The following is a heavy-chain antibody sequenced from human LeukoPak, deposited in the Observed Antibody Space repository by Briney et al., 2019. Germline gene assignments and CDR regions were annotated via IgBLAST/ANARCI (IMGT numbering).Heavy chain of an antibody. D-gene: IGHD3-22*01. Sequence: GASVKVSCKASGYTFTSYYINWVRQATGQGLEWMGWVNPKSGNTDYAQKFQGRVTMTTDTSMTTVYMELSGLTSEDTAVYYCARGQSPGFYDPSRYSYLPGDYWGQGTLVAVSS. J-gene: IGHJ4*02. V-gene: IGHV1-8*01. CDR1: GYTFTSYY. CDR3: ARGQSPGFYDPSRYSYLPGDY. CDR2: VNPKSGNT.